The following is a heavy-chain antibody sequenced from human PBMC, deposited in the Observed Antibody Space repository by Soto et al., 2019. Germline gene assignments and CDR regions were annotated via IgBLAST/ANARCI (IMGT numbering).Heavy chain of an antibody. V-gene: IGHV3-33*01. Sequence: QVQLVESGGGVVQPGRSLRLSCAASGFTFRNHGMHWVRQAPGKGLEWVAVIWYDGSDKYYADSVKGRFAISRDNSKNTLYLQMNSLRADDTAIYYCVRDRSSTYFDFWGQGTQVTVSS. CDR1: GFTFRNHG. J-gene: IGHJ4*02. D-gene: IGHD6-19*01. CDR2: IWYDGSDK. CDR3: VRDRSSTYFDF.